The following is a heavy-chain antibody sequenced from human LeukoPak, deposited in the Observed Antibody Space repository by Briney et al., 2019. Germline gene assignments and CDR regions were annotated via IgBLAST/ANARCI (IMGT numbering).Heavy chain of an antibody. Sequence: ASVRVSCKASGYTFTSYGISWVRQAPGQGLEWMGWISAYNGNTNYAQKLQGRVTMTTDTSTSTAYMELRSLRSDDTAVYYCARGSQYSSSSYFDYWGQGTLVTVSS. CDR1: GYTFTSYG. CDR3: ARGSQYSSSSYFDY. V-gene: IGHV1-18*01. CDR2: ISAYNGNT. J-gene: IGHJ4*02. D-gene: IGHD6-6*01.